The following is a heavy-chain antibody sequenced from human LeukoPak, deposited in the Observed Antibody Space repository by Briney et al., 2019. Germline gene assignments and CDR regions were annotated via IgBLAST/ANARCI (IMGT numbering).Heavy chain of an antibody. CDR2: IYYSGST. CDR1: GGSISSYY. V-gene: IGHV4-59*01. J-gene: IGHJ6*03. D-gene: IGHD3-10*01. CDR3: ARDGSGSEKAPYYYYYMDV. Sequence: SETLSLTCTVSGGSISSYYWSWIRQPPGKGLEWIGYIYYSGSTNYNPSLKSRVTISVDTSKNQFSLKLSSVTAADTAVYYCARDGSGSEKAPYYYYYMDVWGKGTTVTVSS.